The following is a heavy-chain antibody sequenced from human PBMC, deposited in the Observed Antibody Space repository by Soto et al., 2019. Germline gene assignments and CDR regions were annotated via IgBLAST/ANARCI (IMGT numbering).Heavy chain of an antibody. CDR1: GITFSSYA. CDR3: AKAVATTFGWFDP. Sequence: EVQLLESGGGLVQPGGSLRLSCAASGITFSSYAMNWVRQAPGKGLEWVSSISGSGGITHYADSVKGRFTISRDNSKNTQYLQMNTLRAEDTAIYYCAKAVATTFGWFDPWGQGTLVTVSS. V-gene: IGHV3-23*01. J-gene: IGHJ5*02. CDR2: ISGSGGIT. D-gene: IGHD2-15*01.